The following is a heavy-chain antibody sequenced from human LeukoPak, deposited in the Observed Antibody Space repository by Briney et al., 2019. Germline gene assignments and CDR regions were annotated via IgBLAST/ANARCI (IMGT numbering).Heavy chain of an antibody. CDR3: ARGAAGGIYNWFDP. V-gene: IGHV3-48*03. J-gene: IGHJ5*02. CDR2: MGSRGSII. D-gene: IGHD6-13*01. Sequence: GGSLRLSCAASGFTFSSYEMNWVRQAPGKGLEWVSYMGSRGSIIFYADSVKGRFTISRDNAKNSLYLQMDSLRVEDTAVYYCARGAAGGIYNWFDPWGQGTLVTVSS. CDR1: GFTFSSYE.